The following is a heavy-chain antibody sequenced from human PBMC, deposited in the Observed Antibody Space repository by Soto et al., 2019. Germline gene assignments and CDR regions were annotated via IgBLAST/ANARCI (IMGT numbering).Heavy chain of an antibody. CDR2: INPNSGGT. V-gene: IGHV1-2*04. D-gene: IGHD2-8*02. CDR1: GYTFTGYY. Sequence: QVQLVQSGAEVKKPGASVKVSCKASGYTFTGYYMHWVRQAPGQGLEWMGWINPNSGGTNYAQKCQGWVTMTRDTSISTAYMELSRLRSDDTAVYYCAKAGTGLTPTTGMDVWGQGTTVTVSS. J-gene: IGHJ6*02. CDR3: AKAGTGLTPTTGMDV.